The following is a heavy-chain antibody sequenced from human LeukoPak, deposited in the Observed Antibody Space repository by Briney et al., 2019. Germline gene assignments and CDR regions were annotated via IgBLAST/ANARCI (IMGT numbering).Heavy chain of an antibody. CDR2: IKPDGSQR. CDR3: ARDDASSSFTY. Sequence: WVASIKPDGSQRDYVDSVKGRFTISRDNAQNSLYLQMNSLRVEDTAVYYCARDDASSSFTYWGQGALVTVSS. J-gene: IGHJ4*02. V-gene: IGHV3-7*01. D-gene: IGHD3-16*01.